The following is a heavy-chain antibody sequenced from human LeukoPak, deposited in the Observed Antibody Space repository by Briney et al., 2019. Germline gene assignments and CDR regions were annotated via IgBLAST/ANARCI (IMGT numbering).Heavy chain of an antibody. CDR3: ARDSSSSWYNWFDP. D-gene: IGHD6-13*01. CDR1: GYSISTGFY. J-gene: IGHJ5*02. Sequence: SEILSLTCTVSGYSISTGFYWGWIRQPPGKGLEWIGTIHGGGSTNYNPSLKSRLTLSVDTSKNQFSLKLSSVTAADTAVYYCARDSSSSWYNWFDPWGQGTLVTVSS. CDR2: IHGGGST. V-gene: IGHV4-38-2*02.